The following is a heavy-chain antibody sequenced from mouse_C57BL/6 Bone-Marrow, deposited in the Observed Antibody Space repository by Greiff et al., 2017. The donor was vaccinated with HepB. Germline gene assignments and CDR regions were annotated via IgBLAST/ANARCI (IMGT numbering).Heavy chain of an antibody. V-gene: IGHV2-6-1*01. CDR3: ARHSSGYYYFDY. Sequence: QVQLKESGPGLVAPSQSLSITCTVSGFSLTSYGVHWVRQPPGKGLEWLVVIWSDGSTTYNSALKSSLSISKDNSKSQVFLKMNSLQTDDTAMYYCARHSSGYYYFDYWGQGTTLTVSS. CDR2: IWSDGST. D-gene: IGHD3-2*02. CDR1: GFSLTSYG. J-gene: IGHJ2*01.